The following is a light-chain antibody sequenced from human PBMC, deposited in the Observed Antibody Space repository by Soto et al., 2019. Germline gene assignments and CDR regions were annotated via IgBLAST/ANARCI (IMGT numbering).Light chain of an antibody. Sequence: EIVLTQSPGTLSLSPGERATLSCRASQSVTSSYLAWYLQKPGQAPRLLIYGASSRAPGIPDRFSGSGSGTDFTLTISRLEPEDFAMYYCQQYGSSSPTTFGQGTKVEIK. CDR2: GAS. V-gene: IGKV3-20*01. J-gene: IGKJ1*01. CDR1: QSVTSSY. CDR3: QQYGSSSPTT.